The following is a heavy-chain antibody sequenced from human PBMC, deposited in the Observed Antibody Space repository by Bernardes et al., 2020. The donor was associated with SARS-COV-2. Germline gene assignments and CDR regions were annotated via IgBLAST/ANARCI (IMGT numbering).Heavy chain of an antibody. D-gene: IGHD4-17*01. Sequence: SVKVSCKASGGTFSSYTISWVRQAPGQGLEWMGRIIPILGIANYAQKFQGRVTITADKSTSTAYMELSSLRSEDTAVYYCARDGMGDGDYGGNEGLYRYYFDYWGQGTLVTVSS. V-gene: IGHV1-69*04. J-gene: IGHJ4*02. CDR2: IIPILGIA. CDR1: GGTFSSYT. CDR3: ARDGMGDGDYGGNEGLYRYYFDY.